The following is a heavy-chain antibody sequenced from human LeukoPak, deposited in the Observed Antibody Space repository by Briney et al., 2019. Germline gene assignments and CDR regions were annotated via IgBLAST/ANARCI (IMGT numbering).Heavy chain of an antibody. Sequence: SETLSLTCTVSGDSISSYYWSWIRQPPGKGLEWIGYIYYSGNTKYNPSLKSRVTISVDTSKNQFSLKLSSVTAADTAVYYCARGGSSPLFDYWGQGTLVTVSS. J-gene: IGHJ4*02. CDR2: IYYSGNT. D-gene: IGHD1-26*01. CDR1: GDSISSYY. V-gene: IGHV4-59*01. CDR3: ARGGSSPLFDY.